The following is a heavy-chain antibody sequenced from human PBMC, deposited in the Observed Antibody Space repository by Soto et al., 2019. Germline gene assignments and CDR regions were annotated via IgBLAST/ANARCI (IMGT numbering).Heavy chain of an antibody. J-gene: IGHJ4*02. CDR2: INSDGTST. CDR1: GFTFSSYW. D-gene: IGHD3-10*01. Sequence: EVQLVESGGGLVQPGGSLRLSCAASGFTFSSYWMHWVRQGPGKGLVWVSRINSDGTSTFYADSVKGRFTISRDNAKNVLYLQINSLRDEDTAVYYCASGIRNYYGSDYWGQGTLVTVSS. CDR3: ASGIRNYYGSDY. V-gene: IGHV3-74*01.